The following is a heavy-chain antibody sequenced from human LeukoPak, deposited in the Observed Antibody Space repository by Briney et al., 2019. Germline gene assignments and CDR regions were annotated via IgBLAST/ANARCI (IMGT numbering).Heavy chain of an antibody. CDR3: ARDNPDY. CDR2: ISSSSSYI. CDR1: GFTFSSYS. V-gene: IGHV3-21*01. J-gene: IGHJ4*02. Sequence: PGGSLRLSCAASGFTFSSYSMNWVRQAPGKGLEWVSSISSSSSYIYYADSVKGRFTISRDNAKNTVYLEMNSLKVEDTGLYYCARDNPDYWGQGTLVTVAS.